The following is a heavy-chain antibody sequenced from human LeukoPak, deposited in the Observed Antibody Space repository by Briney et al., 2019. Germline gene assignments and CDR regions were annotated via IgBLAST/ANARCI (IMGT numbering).Heavy chain of an antibody. Sequence: GESLKISCKGSGYSFTSYWIGWVRQMPGKGLEWMGIIYPGDSDTRYSPSFQGQVTISADKSISTAYLQWSSLKASDTAMYYCARQSYYYDSSGAPSNYYYYYMDVWGKGTTVTISS. CDR2: IYPGDSDT. CDR3: ARQSYYYDSSGAPSNYYYYYMDV. D-gene: IGHD3-22*01. CDR1: GYSFTSYW. V-gene: IGHV5-51*01. J-gene: IGHJ6*03.